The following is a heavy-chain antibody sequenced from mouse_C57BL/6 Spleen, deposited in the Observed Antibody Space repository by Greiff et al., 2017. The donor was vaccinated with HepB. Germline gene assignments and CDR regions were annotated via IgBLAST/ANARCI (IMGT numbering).Heavy chain of an antibody. CDR1: GFNIKNTY. CDR2: IDPANGNT. V-gene: IGHV14-3*01. CDR3: PITTVVAEGYAMDY. Sequence: VHVKQSVAELVRPGASVKLSCTASGFNIKNTYMHWVKQRPEQGLEWIGRIDPANGNTKYAPKFQGKATITADTSSNTAYLQLSSLTSEDTAIYYWPITTVVAEGYAMDYWGQGTSVTVSS. D-gene: IGHD1-1*01. J-gene: IGHJ4*01.